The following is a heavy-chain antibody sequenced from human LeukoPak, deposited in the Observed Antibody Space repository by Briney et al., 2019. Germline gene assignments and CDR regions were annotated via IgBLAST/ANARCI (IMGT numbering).Heavy chain of an antibody. J-gene: IGHJ4*02. Sequence: QAGGSLRLSCAAAGFTFSTYTIHWVRQAPGEGLGYVSAISGNGGSTYYANSVKGRFTISRDNSKNTLYLQMGSLRAEDMAVYYCARGVGFSTGWYYFDYWGQGTLVTVSS. V-gene: IGHV3-64*01. CDR1: GFTFSTYT. D-gene: IGHD6-19*01. CDR3: ARGVGFSTGWYYFDY. CDR2: ISGNGGST.